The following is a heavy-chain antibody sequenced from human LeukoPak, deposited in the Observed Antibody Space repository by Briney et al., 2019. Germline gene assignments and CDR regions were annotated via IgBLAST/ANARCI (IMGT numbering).Heavy chain of an antibody. D-gene: IGHD6-13*01. CDR1: GGSISSVSYY. V-gene: IGHV4-39*01. Sequence: PSETLSLTCTVSGGSISSVSYYWGWIRQPPGKGLEWIASMYYSGNTYYNPSLKSRVTMSVDTSKNQFSLRLTSVTAADTAVYYCARTRIAEGGTRLNWFDPWGQGNLVTVSS. J-gene: IGHJ5*02. CDR2: MYYSGNT. CDR3: ARTRIAEGGTRLNWFDP.